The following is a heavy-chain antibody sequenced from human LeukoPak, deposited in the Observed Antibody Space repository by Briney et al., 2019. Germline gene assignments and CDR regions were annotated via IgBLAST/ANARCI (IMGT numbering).Heavy chain of an antibody. CDR1: GFTFSSYA. CDR3: ARDARLHIVVVTAIRVWSGPVDY. J-gene: IGHJ4*02. V-gene: IGHV3-30*04. CDR2: ISYDGSNK. Sequence: SGGSLRLSCAASGFTFSSYAMHWVRQAPGKGLEWVAVISYDGSNKYYADSVKGRFTISGDNSKNTLYLQMNSLRAEDTAVYYCARDARLHIVVVTAIRVWSGPVDYWGQGTLVTVSS. D-gene: IGHD2-21*02.